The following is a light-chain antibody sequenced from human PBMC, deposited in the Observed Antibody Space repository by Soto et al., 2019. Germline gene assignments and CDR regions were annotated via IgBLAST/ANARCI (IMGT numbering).Light chain of an antibody. Sequence: DLEMTQSPSSVSASVGDRVTITCRASQGISNHLAWFQVKPGKAPKSLIYDVSSLQSGVPSKFSGSGSGTDFTLTNSSLQPEDFATYYCQQYHNYSVTFGGGTKVEIK. V-gene: IGKV1-16*02. CDR1: QGISNH. J-gene: IGKJ4*01. CDR2: DVS. CDR3: QQYHNYSVT.